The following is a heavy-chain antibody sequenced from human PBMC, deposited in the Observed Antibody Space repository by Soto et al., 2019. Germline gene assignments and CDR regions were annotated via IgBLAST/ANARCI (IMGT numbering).Heavy chain of an antibody. J-gene: IGHJ4*02. CDR3: ARGALYDFWSGYYLDY. D-gene: IGHD3-3*01. V-gene: IGHV4-59*01. Sequence: SETLSLTCTVSGGSISSYYWSWIRQPPGKGLEWIGYIYYSGSTNYNPSLKSRVTISVDTSKNQFSLKLSSVTAADTAVYYCARGALYDFWSGYYLDYWGQGTLVTVSS. CDR2: IYYSGST. CDR1: GGSISSYY.